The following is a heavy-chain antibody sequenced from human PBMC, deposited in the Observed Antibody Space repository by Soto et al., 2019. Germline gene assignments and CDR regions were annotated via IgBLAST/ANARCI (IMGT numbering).Heavy chain of an antibody. CDR1: GFTFGDYY. J-gene: IGHJ4*02. D-gene: IGHD6-6*01. V-gene: IGHV3-11*01. CDR2: ISSSGSST. Sequence: QVQLVESGGGLVKPGGSLRLSCAASGFTFGDYYMSWIRQAPGKGLEWVSYISSSGSSTYYVDSVRGRFTISRDTAKNSLYLKMDSLRAEDTAVYYCARAAAARPAAWYGGQGTLGTVSS. CDR3: ARAAAARPAAWY.